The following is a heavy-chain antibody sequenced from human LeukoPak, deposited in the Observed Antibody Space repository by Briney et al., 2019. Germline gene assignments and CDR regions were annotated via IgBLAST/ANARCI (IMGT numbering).Heavy chain of an antibody. CDR2: ISSSSSYI. CDR3: AKDFQGIVGATQIDF. D-gene: IGHD1-26*01. CDR1: GFTFSSYS. Sequence: PGGSLRLSCAASGFTFSSYSMNWVRQAPGKGLEWVSSISSSSSYIYYADSVKGRFTISRDNAKNSLYLQMNSLRTDDTAFYYCAKDFQGIVGATQIDFWGQGTLVTVSS. J-gene: IGHJ4*02. V-gene: IGHV3-21*04.